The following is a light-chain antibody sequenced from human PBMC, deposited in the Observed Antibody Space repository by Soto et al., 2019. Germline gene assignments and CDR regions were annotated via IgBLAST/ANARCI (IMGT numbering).Light chain of an antibody. Sequence: EIVLTQSPTTLSLSPGERATPSCRASQSVSSYLAWYQPKPGQAPRLLIYDASNRATGSPARFSGSGSGTDFTLTISSLEPEDFAVYYCQQRSNWPWTFGQGTKVEIK. CDR3: QQRSNWPWT. CDR1: QSVSSY. J-gene: IGKJ1*01. CDR2: DAS. V-gene: IGKV3-11*01.